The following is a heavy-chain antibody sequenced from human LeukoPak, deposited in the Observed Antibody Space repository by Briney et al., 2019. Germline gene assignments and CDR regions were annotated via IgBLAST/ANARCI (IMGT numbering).Heavy chain of an antibody. D-gene: IGHD6-13*01. V-gene: IGHV4-39*07. CDR1: GGSISTNGYY. CDR3: VRETSGSSRTEY. J-gene: IGHJ4*02. Sequence: KSSETLSLTCTVSGGSISTNGYYWAWIRQPPGQGLEWIGSVSSDGGTSHTSLKSRVTMALDTSNNQFSLRLTSVTAADTAVYYCVRETSGSSRTEYWGQGTLVTVSS. CDR2: VSSDGGT.